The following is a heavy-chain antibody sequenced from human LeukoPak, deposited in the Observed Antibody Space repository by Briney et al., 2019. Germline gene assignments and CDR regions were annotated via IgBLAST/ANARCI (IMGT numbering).Heavy chain of an antibody. Sequence: PNSGNTGYAQKFQGRVTMTRNTSISTAYMELSSLRSEDTAVYYCARRRWVGSSGWKNWFDPWGQGTLVTVSS. V-gene: IGHV1-8*01. J-gene: IGHJ5*02. D-gene: IGHD6-19*01. CDR2: PNSGNT. CDR3: ARRRWVGSSGWKNWFDP.